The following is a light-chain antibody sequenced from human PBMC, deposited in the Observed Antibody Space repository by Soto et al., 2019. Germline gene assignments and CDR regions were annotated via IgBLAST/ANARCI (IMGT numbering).Light chain of an antibody. CDR3: QLYGSSSWT. V-gene: IGKV3-20*01. CDR1: QSVSSSY. Sequence: EIVLTQSPGTLSLSPGERATLSCRASQSVSSSYLAWYQQKPGQAPKLLVYGASSSASGIPDRFSGSGSGTDFTLAISRLEPEDFAVYYCQLYGSSSWTFGQGTKVAIK. J-gene: IGKJ1*01. CDR2: GAS.